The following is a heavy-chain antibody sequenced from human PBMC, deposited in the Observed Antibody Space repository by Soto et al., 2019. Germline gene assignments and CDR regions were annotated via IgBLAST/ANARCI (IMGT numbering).Heavy chain of an antibody. J-gene: IGHJ6*02. CDR2: ISWDGGST. V-gene: IGHV3-43*01. CDR1: GFTFDDYT. CDR3: AKDRVRGYYYYGMDV. Sequence: GGSLRLSCAASGFTFDDYTMHWVRQAPGKGLEWVSLISWDGGSTYYADSVKGRFTISRDNSKNSLYLQMNSLRTEDTALYYCAKDRVRGYYYYGMDVWGQGTTVT.